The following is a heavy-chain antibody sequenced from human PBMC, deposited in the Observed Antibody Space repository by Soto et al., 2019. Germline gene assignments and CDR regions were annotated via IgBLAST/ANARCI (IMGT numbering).Heavy chain of an antibody. Sequence: PSETLSLTFTLSGGSSCDYFWTWIRQHAGKGLEWVGRVYTTGSTNYNPSLKSRVTVSVDTSKNQFSLKVSSVTAADTAVYYCARLGTNGQTLDYWGPGTLVTVSS. V-gene: IGHV4-4*07. J-gene: IGHJ4*02. CDR3: ARLGTNGQTLDY. CDR2: VYTTGST. D-gene: IGHD3-16*01. CDR1: GGSSCDYF.